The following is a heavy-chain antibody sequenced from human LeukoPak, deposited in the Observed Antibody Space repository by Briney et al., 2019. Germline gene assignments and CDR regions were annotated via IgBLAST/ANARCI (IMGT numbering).Heavy chain of an antibody. CDR3: VKGYYEPFDN. J-gene: IGHJ4*02. CDR2: ISDTGKT. D-gene: IGHD3-3*01. CDR1: GASLSSYY. Sequence: SETLSLTCSVSGASLSSYYWGWIRQSPGKGLEWLGYISDTGKTDYNPSLKSRGTLSLDTSKNQFSLRLTSVTAADTAVYYCVKGYYEPFDNWGQGTLVTVSS. V-gene: IGHV4-59*01.